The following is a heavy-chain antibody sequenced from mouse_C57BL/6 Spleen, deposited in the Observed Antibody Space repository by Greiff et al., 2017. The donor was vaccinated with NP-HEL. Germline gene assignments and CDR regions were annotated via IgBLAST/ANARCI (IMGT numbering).Heavy chain of an antibody. CDR1: GYTFTSYW. Sequence: QVQLQQPGAELVKPGASVKMSCKASGYTFTSYWITWVKQRPGQGLEWIGDIYPGSGSTNYNEKFKSKATLTVDTSSSTAYMQLSSLTSEDSAVYYCAREGNTHYYGSRGYFDYWGQGTTLTVSS. CDR2: IYPGSGST. V-gene: IGHV1-55*01. J-gene: IGHJ2*01. D-gene: IGHD1-1*01. CDR3: AREGNTHYYGSRGYFDY.